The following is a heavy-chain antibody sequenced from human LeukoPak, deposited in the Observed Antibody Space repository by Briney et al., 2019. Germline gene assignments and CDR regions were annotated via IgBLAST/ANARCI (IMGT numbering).Heavy chain of an antibody. CDR1: GFTFSSYE. D-gene: IGHD3-22*01. CDR2: ISSSGSTI. CDR3: ARENYYDSSGYSDY. V-gene: IGHV3-48*03. Sequence: GGSLRLSCAASGFTFSSYEMNWVRQAPGKGLEWVSYISSSGSTIYYADSVKGRFTISRDNAKNSLYLQMNSLRAEDTAVYYCARENYYDSSGYSDYWGQGTLVTVSS. J-gene: IGHJ4*02.